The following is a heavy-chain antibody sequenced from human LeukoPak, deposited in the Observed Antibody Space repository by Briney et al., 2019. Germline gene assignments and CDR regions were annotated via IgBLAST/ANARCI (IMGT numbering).Heavy chain of an antibody. Sequence: GGSLRLSCAASGFTFSSYGMHWVRQAPGKGLEWVAVISYDGSNKYYADSVKGRFTISRDDSKNTLYLQMNSLRAEDTAVYYCAKMGARLYYYYYGMDVWGQGTTVTVSS. CDR2: ISYDGSNK. CDR3: AKMGARLYYYYYGMDV. J-gene: IGHJ6*02. CDR1: GFTFSSYG. V-gene: IGHV3-30*18. D-gene: IGHD1-26*01.